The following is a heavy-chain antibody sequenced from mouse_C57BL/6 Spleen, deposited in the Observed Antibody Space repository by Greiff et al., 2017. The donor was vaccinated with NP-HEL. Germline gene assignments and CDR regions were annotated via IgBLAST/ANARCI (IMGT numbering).Heavy chain of an antibody. Sequence: EVKLEESGEGLVKPGGSLKLSCAASGFTFSSYAMSWVRQTPEKRLEWVAYISSGGDYIYYADTVKGRFTISRDNARNTLYLQMSSLKSEDTAMYYCTREERELGRDWYFDVWGTGTTVTVSS. D-gene: IGHD4-1*01. CDR2: ISSGGDYI. J-gene: IGHJ1*03. CDR3: TREERELGRDWYFDV. CDR1: GFTFSSYA. V-gene: IGHV5-9-1*02.